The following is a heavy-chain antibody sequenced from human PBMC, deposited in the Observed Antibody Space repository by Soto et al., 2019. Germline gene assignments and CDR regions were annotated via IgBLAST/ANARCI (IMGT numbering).Heavy chain of an antibody. CDR3: ATYSSGRGGAFDI. J-gene: IGHJ3*02. D-gene: IGHD6-19*01. CDR2: ISSSGSTI. V-gene: IGHV3-11*01. Sequence: SLRLSCGDSGFTFSDYYMSWLRQAPGKGLEWVSYISSSGSTIYYADSVKGRFTITRDNPENSLYLKMNSLRAEDTAVYYCATYSSGRGGAFDIWGQGTMVTVSS. CDR1: GFTFSDYY.